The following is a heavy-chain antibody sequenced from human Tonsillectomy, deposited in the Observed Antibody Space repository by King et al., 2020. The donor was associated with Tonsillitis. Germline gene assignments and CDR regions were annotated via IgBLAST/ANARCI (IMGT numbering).Heavy chain of an antibody. J-gene: IGHJ4*02. D-gene: IGHD5-12*01. CDR2: LISYSRTI. V-gene: IGHV3-48*01. CDR3: AREPMVATMDESDFDY. Sequence: QLVQSGGGLVQPGGSLRLSCVASGFTFTSYGMNWVRQAPGKGLEWLSYLISYSRTIYADSVKGRFTISRDDARNSLYLQMSSLRAEDTAVYYCAREPMVATMDESDFDYWGQGTLVTVAS. CDR1: GFTFTSYG.